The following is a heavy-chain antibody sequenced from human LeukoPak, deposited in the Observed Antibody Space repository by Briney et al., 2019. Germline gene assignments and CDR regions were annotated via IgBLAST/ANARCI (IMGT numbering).Heavy chain of an antibody. V-gene: IGHV4-39*01. D-gene: IGHD3-10*01. J-gene: IGHJ4*02. CDR3: ARHYGP. CDR2: IYYSGST. CDR1: GGSISGSSYY. Sequence: SETLSLTCTVSGGSISGSSYYWGWIRQPPGKGLEWIGSIYYSGSTYYNPSLKSRVTISVDTSKNQFPLKLNSVTATDTAMYYCARHYGPWGQGTLVTVSS.